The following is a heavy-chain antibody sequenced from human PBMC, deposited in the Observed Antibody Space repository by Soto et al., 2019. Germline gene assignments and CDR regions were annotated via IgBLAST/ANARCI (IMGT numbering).Heavy chain of an antibody. V-gene: IGHV1-69*13. CDR3: ASANTFCCSTSCYEPRGYYYYYGMDV. CDR1: GGTFSSYA. Sequence: SVKVSCKASGGTFSSYAISWVRQAPGQGLEWMGGIIPIFGTANYAQKLQGRVTITADESTSTAYMELSSLRSEDTAVYYCASANTFCCSTSCYEPRGYYYYYGMDVWGQGTTVTVSS. J-gene: IGHJ6*02. D-gene: IGHD2-2*01. CDR2: IIPIFGTA.